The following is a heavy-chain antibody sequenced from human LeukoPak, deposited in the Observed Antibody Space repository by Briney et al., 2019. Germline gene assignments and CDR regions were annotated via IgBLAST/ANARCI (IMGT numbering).Heavy chain of an antibody. J-gene: IGHJ4*02. CDR2: IYYSGST. Sequence: PSETLSLTCTVSGGSISSSSYYWGWIRQPPGKGLEWIGSIYYSGSTYYNPSLKSRVTISVDTSKNQFSLKLSSVTAADTAVYYCARLDSSGLIDYWGQGTLVTVSS. V-gene: IGHV4-39*01. CDR3: ARLDSSGLIDY. D-gene: IGHD3-22*01. CDR1: GGSISSSSYY.